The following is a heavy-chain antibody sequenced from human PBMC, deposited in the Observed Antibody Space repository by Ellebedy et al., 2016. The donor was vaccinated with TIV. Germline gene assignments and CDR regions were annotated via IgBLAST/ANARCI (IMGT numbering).Heavy chain of an antibody. D-gene: IGHD6-6*01. CDR3: ARDISSSSEDYGMDV. Sequence: ASVKVSCXASGYTFTGYYMHWVRQAPGQGLEWMGWINPNSGGTNCAQKFQGRVTMTRDTSISTAYMELSRLRSDDTAVYYCARDISSSSEDYGMDVWGQGTTVTVSS. J-gene: IGHJ6*02. CDR1: GYTFTGYY. CDR2: INPNSGGT. V-gene: IGHV1-2*02.